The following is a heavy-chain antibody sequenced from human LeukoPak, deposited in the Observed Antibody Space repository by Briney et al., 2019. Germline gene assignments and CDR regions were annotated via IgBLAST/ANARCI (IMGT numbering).Heavy chain of an antibody. V-gene: IGHV3-48*03. J-gene: IGHJ4*02. Sequence: GGSLRLPCAASGFTFSSYQMNWVRQAPGKGLEWVSYISSSGSTIYYADSVKGRFTISRDNAKNSLYLQMNSLRAEDTAVYYCAGSPVLLWFGELTKVDYWGQGTLVTVSS. CDR3: AGSPVLLWFGELTKVDY. CDR2: ISSSGSTI. CDR1: GFTFSSYQ. D-gene: IGHD3-10*01.